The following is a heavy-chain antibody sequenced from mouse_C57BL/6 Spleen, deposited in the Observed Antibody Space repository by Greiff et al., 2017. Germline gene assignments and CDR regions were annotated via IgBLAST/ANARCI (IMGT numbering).Heavy chain of an antibody. J-gene: IGHJ4*01. D-gene: IGHD2-1*01. CDR2: IYPGSGST. V-gene: IGHV1-55*01. Sequence: QVQLKQPGAELVKPGASVKMSCKASGYTFTSYWITWVKQRPGQGLEWIGDIYPGSGSTNYNEKFKSKATLTVDTSSSTAYMQLSSLTSEDSAVYYCARERGYGNYVEDAMDYWGQGTSVTVSS. CDR3: ARERGYGNYVEDAMDY. CDR1: GYTFTSYW.